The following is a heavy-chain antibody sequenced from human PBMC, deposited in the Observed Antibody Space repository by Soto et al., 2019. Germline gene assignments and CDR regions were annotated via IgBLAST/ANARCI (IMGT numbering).Heavy chain of an antibody. V-gene: IGHV3-23*01. CDR2: ISGSGGST. D-gene: IGHD3-9*01. CDR1: GFTFSSYA. J-gene: IGHJ4*02. Sequence: PGGSLRLSCAASGFTFSSYAMSWVRQAPGKGLEWVSAISGSGGSTYYADSVKGRFTISRDNSKNTLYLQMNSLRAEDTAVYYCAKAPRGFDWLPTPSYYFDYWGQGTLVTVSS. CDR3: AKAPRGFDWLPTPSYYFDY.